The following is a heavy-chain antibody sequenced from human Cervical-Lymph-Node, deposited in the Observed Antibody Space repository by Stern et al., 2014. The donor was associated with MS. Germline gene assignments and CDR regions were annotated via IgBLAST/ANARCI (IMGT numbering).Heavy chain of an antibody. V-gene: IGHV4-30-4*01. CDR2: LYYSGTT. CDR1: GASVGGGDWY. Sequence: QMQLVQSGPGLVKPSQTLSLACAVSGASVGGGDWYWSWIRQPPGKGLEWLGHLYYSGTTYYKPSLKSRLIISLDTSKNQFSLNLTSVTAADTAVYYCAGAIGKYELLESFDMWGQGTMVTVSS. J-gene: IGHJ3*02. CDR3: AGAIGKYELLESFDM. D-gene: IGHD1-1*01.